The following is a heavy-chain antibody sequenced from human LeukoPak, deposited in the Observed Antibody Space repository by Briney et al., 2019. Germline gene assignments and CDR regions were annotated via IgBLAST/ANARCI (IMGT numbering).Heavy chain of an antibody. CDR1: GGSISSYY. Sequence: SETLSLTCTVSGGSISSYYWSWIRQPAGRGLEWIGRLYTSGSTNYNPSLKSRVTMSLDTSKSQFSLKLSSVNAADMAVYYCAREDPYYDYVWGSYRYGYYFDYWGQGTLVTVSS. CDR3: AREDPYYDYVWGSYRYGYYFDY. CDR2: LYTSGST. D-gene: IGHD3-16*02. J-gene: IGHJ4*02. V-gene: IGHV4-4*07.